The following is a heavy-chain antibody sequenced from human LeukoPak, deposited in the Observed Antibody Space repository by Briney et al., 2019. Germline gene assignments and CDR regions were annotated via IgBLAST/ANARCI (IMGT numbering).Heavy chain of an antibody. CDR2: INHSGST. V-gene: IGHV4-34*01. Sequence: PSETLSLTCAVYGGSFSGYYRSWIRQPPGKGLEWIGEINHSGSTYYNPSLKSRVTISVDTSKNQFSLKLSSVTAADTAVYYCAQTGRGGSGSYFVDYWGQGTLVTVSS. J-gene: IGHJ4*02. CDR1: GGSFSGYY. D-gene: IGHD3-10*01. CDR3: AQTGRGGSGSYFVDY.